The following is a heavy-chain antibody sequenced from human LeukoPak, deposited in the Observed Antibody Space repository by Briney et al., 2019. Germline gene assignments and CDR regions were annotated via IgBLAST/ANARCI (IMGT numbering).Heavy chain of an antibody. CDR2: INPNSGGT. Sequence: ASVKVSFKASGYTFTDYFMHWVRQAPGQGLEWMGRINPNSGGTNYAQKFQGRVTMTRDTSISTAYMELSGLRSDDTAVYYCARDRTGALFFDYWGQGTLVTVS. CDR1: GYTFTDYF. J-gene: IGHJ4*02. D-gene: IGHD2-8*02. V-gene: IGHV1-2*06. CDR3: ARDRTGALFFDY.